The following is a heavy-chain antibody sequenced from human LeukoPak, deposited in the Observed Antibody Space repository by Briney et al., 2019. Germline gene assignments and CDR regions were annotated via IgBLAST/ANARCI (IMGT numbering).Heavy chain of an antibody. CDR1: GYTFTGYY. CDR2: INPNSGGT. D-gene: IGHD3-3*01. CDR3: ARNEFWSGSGWFDP. V-gene: IGHV1-2*02. Sequence: ASVKVSCKASGYTFTGYYMHWVRQAPGQGLEWMGWINPNSGGTNYAQKFQGRVTMTRDTSISTAYMELSRLRSDDTAVYYCARNEFWSGSGWFDPWGQGTLVTASS. J-gene: IGHJ5*02.